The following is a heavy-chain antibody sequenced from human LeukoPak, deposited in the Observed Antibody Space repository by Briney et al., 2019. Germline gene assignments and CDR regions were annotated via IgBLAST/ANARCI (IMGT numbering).Heavy chain of an antibody. CDR1: GFTFDDYA. CDR2: ISWNSGSI. V-gene: IGHV3-9*03. CDR3: AKGIRDLTGYYFDY. D-gene: IGHD3-9*01. J-gene: IGHJ4*02. Sequence: GGSLRLSCADSGFTFDDYAMHWVRQAPGKGLKWVSGISWNSGSIGYADSVKGRFTISRDNAKNSLYLQMNSLRAEDMALYYCAKGIRDLTGYYFDYWGQGTLVTVSS.